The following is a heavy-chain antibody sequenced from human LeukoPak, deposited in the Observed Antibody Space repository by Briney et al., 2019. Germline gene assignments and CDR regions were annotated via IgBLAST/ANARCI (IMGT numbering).Heavy chain of an antibody. V-gene: IGHV4-59*08. Sequence: SETLSLTCTVSGGSISSYYWSWIRQPPGKGLEWIGYIYYSGSTNYNPSLKSRVTISVDTSKNQFSLKLSSVTAADTAVYYCARQVILRNWFDPWGQGTLVTVSS. D-gene: IGHD2-15*01. CDR3: ARQVILRNWFDP. CDR2: IYYSGST. CDR1: GGSISSYY. J-gene: IGHJ5*02.